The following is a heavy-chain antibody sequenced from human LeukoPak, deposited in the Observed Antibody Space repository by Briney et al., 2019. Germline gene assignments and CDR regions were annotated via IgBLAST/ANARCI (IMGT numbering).Heavy chain of an antibody. CDR1: EFTFSSYS. CDR3: ARDYDSSGYNYFDY. Sequence: GGSLRLSCATSEFTFSSYSMNWVRQARGKGLEWVSSISSSSSYIYYADSVKGRFTISRDNAKNSLYLQMNSLRAEDTAVYYCARDYDSSGYNYFDYWGQGTLVTVSS. J-gene: IGHJ4*02. CDR2: ISSSSSYI. V-gene: IGHV3-21*01. D-gene: IGHD3-22*01.